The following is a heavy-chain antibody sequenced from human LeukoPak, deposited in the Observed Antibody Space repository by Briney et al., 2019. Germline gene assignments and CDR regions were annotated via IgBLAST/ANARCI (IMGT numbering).Heavy chain of an antibody. V-gene: IGHV1-18*01. Sequence: GASVKVSCKASGYTFTSYGISWVRQAPGQGLEWMGWISAYNGNTNYAQKLQGRVTITRNTSISTAYMELSSLRSEDTAVYYCARGRDGYTDYWGQGTLVTVSS. CDR2: ISAYNGNT. J-gene: IGHJ4*02. D-gene: IGHD5-24*01. CDR1: GYTFTSYG. CDR3: ARGRDGYTDY.